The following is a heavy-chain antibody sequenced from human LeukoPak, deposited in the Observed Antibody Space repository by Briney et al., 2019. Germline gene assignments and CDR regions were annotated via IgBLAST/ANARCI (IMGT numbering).Heavy chain of an antibody. J-gene: IGHJ4*02. CDR2: IKQDGSEK. CDR3: AREYCSGGSCYSLYFDY. D-gene: IGHD2-15*01. CDR1: GFTFSSYW. V-gene: IGHV3-7*01. Sequence: PGGSLRLSCAASGFTFSSYWMSWVRQAPGKGLEWVANIKQDGSEKYYVDSVKGRFTISRDNAKNSLYLQMNSLRAEDTAVYYCAREYCSGGSCYSLYFDYWGQGTLVTVSS.